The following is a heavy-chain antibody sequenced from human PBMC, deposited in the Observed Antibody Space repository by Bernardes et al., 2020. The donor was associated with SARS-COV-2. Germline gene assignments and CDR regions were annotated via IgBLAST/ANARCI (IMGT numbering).Heavy chain of an antibody. CDR1: GYTFRNYG. D-gene: IGHD2-8*01. Sequence: ASVKVSCATSGYTFRNYGVSWVRQVPGQGLEWVGWISVYDGNAKYSQKFQGRVTMTTDTSTSTAYMELTSLRSDDTAVYFCARGAAEVLLASDYWGQGTLVTVSS. CDR3: ARGAAEVLLASDY. CDR2: ISVYDGNA. V-gene: IGHV1-18*04. J-gene: IGHJ4*02.